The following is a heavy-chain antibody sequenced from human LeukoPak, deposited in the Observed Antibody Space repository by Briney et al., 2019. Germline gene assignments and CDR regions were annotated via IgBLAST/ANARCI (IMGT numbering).Heavy chain of an antibody. V-gene: IGHV3-53*01. CDR2: IYGGGNT. D-gene: IGHD3-22*01. J-gene: IGHJ6*02. CDR3: AKDYYDSSGWLYYYYGMDV. CDR1: GFTVSSNY. Sequence: PGGSLRLSCAASGFTVSSNYMSWVRQAPGKGLECVSLIYGGGNTFYADSVRGRFTISRDNSKNTLYLQMNSLRAEDTAVYYCAKDYYDSSGWLYYYYGMDVWGQGTTVTVSS.